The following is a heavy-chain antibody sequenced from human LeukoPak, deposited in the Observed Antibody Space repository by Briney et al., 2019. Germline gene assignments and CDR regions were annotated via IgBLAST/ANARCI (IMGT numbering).Heavy chain of an antibody. CDR2: ISAYNGNT. CDR3: ARAPPPIGYVWGSYDY. V-gene: IGHV1-18*01. CDR1: GYTFTSYG. D-gene: IGHD3-16*01. J-gene: IGHJ4*02. Sequence: ASVKVSCKASGYTFTSYGISWVRQAPGQGLEWMGWISAYNGNTNYAQKLQGRVTMTTDTSTSTAYMELRSLRSDDTAVYYCARAPPPIGYVWGSYDYWGQGTLVTVFS.